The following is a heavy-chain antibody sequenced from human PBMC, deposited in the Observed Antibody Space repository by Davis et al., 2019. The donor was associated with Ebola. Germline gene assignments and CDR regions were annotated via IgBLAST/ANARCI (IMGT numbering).Heavy chain of an antibody. CDR1: AFTFSTYT. Sequence: GESLKISCAASAFTFSTYTMNWVRQAPGKGLEWVANINHDGSATNYVGSVKGRFTISTDTAKNTLYLQMNSLRAEDTAVYYCARDFLTGFDYWGQGTLVIVSS. V-gene: IGHV3-7*01. CDR3: ARDFLTGFDY. CDR2: INHDGSAT. D-gene: IGHD2/OR15-2a*01. J-gene: IGHJ4*02.